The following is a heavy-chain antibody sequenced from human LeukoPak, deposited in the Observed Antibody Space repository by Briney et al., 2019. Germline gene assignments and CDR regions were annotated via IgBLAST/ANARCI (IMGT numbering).Heavy chain of an antibody. CDR1: GGSISSYY. CDR2: IYTSGST. D-gene: IGHD3-9*01. CDR3: AATDILTGYSPYDY. J-gene: IGHJ4*02. Sequence: SETLSLTCTVSGGSISSYYWSWIRQPAGKGLEWIGRIYTSGSTNYNPSLKSRVTMSVDTSKNQFSLKLSSVTAADTAVYYCAATDILTGYSPYDYWGQGTLVTVSS. V-gene: IGHV4-4*07.